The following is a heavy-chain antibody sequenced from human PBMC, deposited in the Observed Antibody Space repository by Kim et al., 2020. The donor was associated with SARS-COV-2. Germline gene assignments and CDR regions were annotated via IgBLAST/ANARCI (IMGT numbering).Heavy chain of an antibody. V-gene: IGHV4-34*01. J-gene: IGHJ5*02. CDR3: ASHAGNIAARRTPRGGFDP. CDR1: GGSFSGYY. Sequence: SETLSLTCAVYGGSFSGYYWSWIRQPPGKGLEWIGEINHSGSTNYNPSLKSRVTISVDTSKNQFSLKLSSVTAADTAVYYCASHAGNIAARRTPRGGFDPWGQGTLVTVSS. CDR2: INHSGST. D-gene: IGHD6-6*01.